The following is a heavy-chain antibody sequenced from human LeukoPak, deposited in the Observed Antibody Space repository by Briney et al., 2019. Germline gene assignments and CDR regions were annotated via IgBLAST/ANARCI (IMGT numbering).Heavy chain of an antibody. CDR3: ASEPYYYGIYYGMDV. CDR2: IYYSGST. CDR1: GGSISSGGYY. Sequence: PSETLSLTCTVSGGSISSGGYYWSWIRQHPGKGLEWIGYIYYSGSTYYNPSLKSRVTISVDTSKNQFSLKLSSVTAADTAVYYCASEPYYYGIYYGMDVWGLGTTVTVSS. V-gene: IGHV4-31*03. D-gene: IGHD3-10*01. J-gene: IGHJ6*02.